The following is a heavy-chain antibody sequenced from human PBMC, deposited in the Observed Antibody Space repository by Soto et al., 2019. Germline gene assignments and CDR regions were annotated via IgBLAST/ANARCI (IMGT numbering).Heavy chain of an antibody. CDR1: GGTFSSYA. J-gene: IGHJ4*02. CDR3: ARGHSFISVGATYDY. Sequence: QVQLVQSGAEVKKPGSSVKVSCKASGGTFSSYAISWVRQAPGQGLEWMGGIIPIFGTANYAQKFQGKVTNTADESTSTACMLVCSLRSEDAAVYYCARGHSFISVGATYDYWGQGTLVTVSS. V-gene: IGHV1-69*12. CDR2: IIPIFGTA. D-gene: IGHD1-26*01.